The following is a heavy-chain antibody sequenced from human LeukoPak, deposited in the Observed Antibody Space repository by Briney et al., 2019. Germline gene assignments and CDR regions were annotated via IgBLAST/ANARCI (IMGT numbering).Heavy chain of an antibody. CDR1: GGSFSGYY. CDR3: ARGSKRYYDILTGYDY. D-gene: IGHD3-9*01. Sequence: SETLSLTCAVYGGSFSGYYWSWIRQPPGKGLEWIGEINHSGSTNYNPSLESRVTISVDTSKNQFSLKLSSVTAADTAVYYCARGSKRYYDILTGYDYWGQGTLVTVSS. CDR2: INHSGST. J-gene: IGHJ4*02. V-gene: IGHV4-34*01.